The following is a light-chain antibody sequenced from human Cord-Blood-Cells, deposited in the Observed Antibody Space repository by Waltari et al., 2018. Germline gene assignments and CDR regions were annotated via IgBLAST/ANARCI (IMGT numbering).Light chain of an antibody. CDR2: RHS. V-gene: IGLV1-40*01. J-gene: IGLJ1*01. Sequence: QSVLTQPPSVSGAPGPRVTIPCTGSSSNIGAGYAVHWYQQLPGTAPKLPTYRHSQRPSGLPDRFSGPKTGTSASRAITGLQAGDEADYYCQSYDSSLSGYVFGTGTKVTVL. CDR3: QSYDSSLSGYV. CDR1: SSNIGAGYA.